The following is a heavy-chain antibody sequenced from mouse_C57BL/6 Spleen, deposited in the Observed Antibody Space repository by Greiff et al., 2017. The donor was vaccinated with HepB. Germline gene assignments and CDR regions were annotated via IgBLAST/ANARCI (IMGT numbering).Heavy chain of an antibody. CDR2: ISSGSSTI. CDR3: ARPPYYSNYVGFAY. CDR1: GFTFSDYG. D-gene: IGHD2-5*01. J-gene: IGHJ3*01. Sequence: EVKLVESGGGLVKPGGSLKLSCAASGFTFSDYGMHWVRQAPEKGLEWVAYISSGSSTIYYADTVKGRFTISRDNAKNTLFLQMTSLRSEDTAMYYGARPPYYSNYVGFAYWGQGTLVTVSA. V-gene: IGHV5-17*01.